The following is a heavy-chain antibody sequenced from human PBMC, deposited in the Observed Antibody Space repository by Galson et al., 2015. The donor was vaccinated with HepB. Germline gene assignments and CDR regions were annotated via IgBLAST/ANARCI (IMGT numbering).Heavy chain of an antibody. CDR1: GFTFSDYY. Sequence: SLRLSCAASGFTFSDYYMSWIRQAPGKGLEWVSYISSSSSYTNYADSVKGRFTISRDNAKNSLYLQMNSLRAEDTAVYYCARDQKPTGYYYGLNHDAFDIWGQETMVTVSS. CDR2: ISSSSSYT. V-gene: IGHV3-11*06. J-gene: IGHJ3*02. D-gene: IGHD3-9*01. CDR3: ARDQKPTGYYYGLNHDAFDI.